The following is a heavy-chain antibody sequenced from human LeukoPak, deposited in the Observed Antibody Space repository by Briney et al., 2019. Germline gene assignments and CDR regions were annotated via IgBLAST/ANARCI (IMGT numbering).Heavy chain of an antibody. CDR1: GFTFSSYS. CDR3: ARDRCSSTSCYVTY. D-gene: IGHD2-2*01. V-gene: IGHV3-21*01. J-gene: IGHJ4*02. CDR2: ISSSSSYI. Sequence: KTGGSLRLSCAASGFTFSSYSMNWVRQAPGKGLEWVSSISSSSSYIYYADLVKGRFTISRDNAKNSLYLQMNSLRAEDTAVYYCARDRCSSTSCYVTYWGQGTLVTASS.